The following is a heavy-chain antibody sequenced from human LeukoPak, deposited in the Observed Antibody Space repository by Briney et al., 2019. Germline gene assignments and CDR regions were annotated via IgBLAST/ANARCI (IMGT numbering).Heavy chain of an antibody. V-gene: IGHV3-23*01. CDR3: ARSDYGDIALDY. CDR2: ISGSGGST. CDR1: GFTFSSYA. Sequence: GGSLRLSCAASGFTFSSYAMSWVHQAPGKGLEWVSAISGSGGSTYYADSVKGRFTISRDNSKNTLYLQMNSLRAEDTAVYYCARSDYGDIALDYWGQGTLVTVSS. J-gene: IGHJ4*02. D-gene: IGHD4-17*01.